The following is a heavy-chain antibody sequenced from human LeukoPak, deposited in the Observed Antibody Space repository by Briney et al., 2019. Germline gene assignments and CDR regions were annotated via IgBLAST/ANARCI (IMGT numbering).Heavy chain of an antibody. CDR1: GYTFTSYG. CDR2: VSAYNGNT. V-gene: IGHV1-18*01. J-gene: IGHJ5*02. D-gene: IGHD3-10*01. Sequence: ASVKVSCKASGYTFTSYGISWVRQAPGQGLEWMGWVSAYNGNTNYAQKLQGRVTMTTDTSTSTAYMELRGLRSDDTAVYYCARGYYGSGSFGVDPWGQGTLVTVSS. CDR3: ARGYYGSGSFGVDP.